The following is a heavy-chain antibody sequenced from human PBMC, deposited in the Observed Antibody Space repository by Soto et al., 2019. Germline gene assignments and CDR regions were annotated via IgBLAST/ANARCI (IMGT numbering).Heavy chain of an antibody. Sequence: PGGSLRLSCAASGFTFSSYSMNWVRQAPGKGLEWVSAISSSSSNIYYADSVKGRFTISRDNSKNTLYLQMNSLRAEDTAVYYCASRLPGGGGDYKNTPFDYWGQGTLVTVPQ. CDR1: GFTFSSYS. CDR2: ISSSSSNI. J-gene: IGHJ4*02. D-gene: IGHD4-4*01. CDR3: ASRLPGGGGDYKNTPFDY. V-gene: IGHV3-21*04.